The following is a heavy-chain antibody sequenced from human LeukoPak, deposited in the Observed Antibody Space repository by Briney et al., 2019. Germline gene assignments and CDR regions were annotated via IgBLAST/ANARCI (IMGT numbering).Heavy chain of an antibody. D-gene: IGHD6-13*01. CDR2: ISAYNGNT. CDR1: GYTFTSYG. CDR3: ASTGAAANAFDI. J-gene: IGHJ3*02. Sequence: ASVKVSCKASGYTFTSYGISWVRQAPGQGLEWMGWISAYNGNTNYAQKLQGRVTMTTDTSASTAYMELRSLRSDDTAVYYCASTGAAANAFDIWGQGTMVTVSS. V-gene: IGHV1-18*01.